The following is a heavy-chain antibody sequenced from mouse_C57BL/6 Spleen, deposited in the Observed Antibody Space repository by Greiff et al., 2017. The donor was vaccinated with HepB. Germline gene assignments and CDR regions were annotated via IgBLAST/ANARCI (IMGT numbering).Heavy chain of an antibody. V-gene: IGHV1-9*01. Sequence: VQLQQSGAELMKPGASVKLSCKATGYTFTGYWIAWVKQRPGHGLEWIGEILPGSGSTNYNEKFKGKATLTADTSSNTAYMQLSSLTTEDSAIYYCARSGFYGNYLKWFACWGQGTLVTVSA. CDR1: GYTFTGYW. J-gene: IGHJ3*01. CDR2: ILPGSGST. CDR3: ARSGFYGNYLKWFAC. D-gene: IGHD2-1*01.